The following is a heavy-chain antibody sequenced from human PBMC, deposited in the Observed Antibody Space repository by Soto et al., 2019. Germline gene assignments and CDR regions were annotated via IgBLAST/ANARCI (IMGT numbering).Heavy chain of an antibody. CDR1: GFTFSSYA. Sequence: EVQLLESGGGLVQPGGSLRLSCAASGFTFSSYAMSLVRQAPGKGLEWVSAISGSGGSTYYADSVKGRFTISRDNSKNTLYLQMNSLRAEDTAVYYCATLILGYCSGGSWGGCHEYYFDYWGQGTLVTVSS. CDR2: ISGSGGST. CDR3: ATLILGYCSGGSWGGCHEYYFDY. D-gene: IGHD2-15*01. J-gene: IGHJ4*02. V-gene: IGHV3-23*01.